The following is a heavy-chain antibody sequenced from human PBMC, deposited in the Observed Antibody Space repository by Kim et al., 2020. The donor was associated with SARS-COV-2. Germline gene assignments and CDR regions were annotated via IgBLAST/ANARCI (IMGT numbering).Heavy chain of an antibody. J-gene: IGHJ4*02. D-gene: IGHD1-7*01. V-gene: IGHV7-4-1*02. Sequence: ASVKVSCKASGYTFNTYAINWVRQAPGQGLEWMGWINTDTGNPTYAQGFTGRFVFSLDTSVSTAYLQISSLKAEDTAVYYCARDRITGTRGIFDYWGQGTLVTVSS. CDR1: GYTFNTYA. CDR2: INTDTGNP. CDR3: ARDRITGTRGIFDY.